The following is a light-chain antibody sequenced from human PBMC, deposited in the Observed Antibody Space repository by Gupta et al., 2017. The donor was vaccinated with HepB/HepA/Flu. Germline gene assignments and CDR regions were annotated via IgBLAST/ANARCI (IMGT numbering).Light chain of an antibody. V-gene: IGLV3-1*01. CDR2: QDS. CDR1: KLGDKY. J-gene: IGLJ2*01. Sequence: SYDLIQPPSVSVSPGQTASITCSGDKLGDKYASWYQQKPGQSPVRVMYQDSKRPSGSAERFSGANEGNTATLTSSGSQARDEDDEYCQAWDSIGVFGGGTKLTVL. CDR3: QAWDSIGV.